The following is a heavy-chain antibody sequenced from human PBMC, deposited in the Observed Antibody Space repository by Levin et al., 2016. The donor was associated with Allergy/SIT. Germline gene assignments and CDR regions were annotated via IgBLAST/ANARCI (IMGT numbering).Heavy chain of an antibody. J-gene: IGHJ4*02. CDR1: GGSFSGYY. CDR2: INHSGST. Sequence: SETLSLTCAVYGGSFSGYYWSWIRQPPGKGLEWIGEINHSGSTNYNPSLKSRVTISVDTSKNQFSLKLSSVTAADTAVYYCARVEGSSGGSLADYWGQGTLVTVSS. CDR3: ARVEGSSGGSLADY. V-gene: IGHV4-34*01. D-gene: IGHD2-15*01.